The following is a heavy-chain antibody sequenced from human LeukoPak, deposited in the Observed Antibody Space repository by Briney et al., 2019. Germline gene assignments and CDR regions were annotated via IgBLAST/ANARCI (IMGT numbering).Heavy chain of an antibody. CDR2: IYYSGST. CDR3: ASISRGVATIIDY. J-gene: IGHJ4*02. Sequence: PSETLSLTCTVSGGSISSSSYYWGWIRQPPGKGLGWIGSIYYSGSTYYNPSLKSRVTISVDTSKNQFSLKLSSVTAADTAVYYCASISRGVATIIDYWGQGTLVTVSS. D-gene: IGHD5-12*01. CDR1: GGSISSSSYY. V-gene: IGHV4-39*01.